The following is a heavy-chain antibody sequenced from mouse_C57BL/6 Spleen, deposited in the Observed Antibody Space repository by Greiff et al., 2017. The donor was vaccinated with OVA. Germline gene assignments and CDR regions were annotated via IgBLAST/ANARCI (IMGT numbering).Heavy chain of an antibody. CDR3: ARGETTVVAHWYFDV. V-gene: IGHV1-81*01. Sequence: LVESGAELARPGASVKLSCKASGYTFTSYGISWVKQRTGQGLEWIGEIYPRSGNTYYNEKFKGKATLTADKSSSTAYMELRSLTSEDSAVYFCARGETTVVAHWYFDVWGTGTTVTVSS. CDR2: IYPRSGNT. J-gene: IGHJ1*03. CDR1: GYTFTSYG. D-gene: IGHD1-1*01.